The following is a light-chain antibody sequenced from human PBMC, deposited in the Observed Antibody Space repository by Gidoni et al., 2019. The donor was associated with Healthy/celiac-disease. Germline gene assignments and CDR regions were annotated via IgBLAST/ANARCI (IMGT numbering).Light chain of an antibody. V-gene: IGKV2-28*01. CDR3: MQAIQTPRT. CDR2: LGS. Sequence: DIVMTQFPLSLPVIPGVPASKPCRSSQSLLHSNGYNFLDWYLQKPGQTPQLLIYLGSNRASGVPDRISGSGSGTDFTMKISKVEAEDVGDYYCMQAIQTPRTFGPGTKVDIK. J-gene: IGKJ3*01. CDR1: QSLLHSNGYNF.